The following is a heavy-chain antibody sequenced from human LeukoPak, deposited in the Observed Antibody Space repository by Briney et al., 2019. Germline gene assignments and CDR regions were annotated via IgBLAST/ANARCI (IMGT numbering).Heavy chain of an antibody. CDR2: INPNSGGT. CDR1: GYTFTGYY. J-gene: IGHJ6*03. D-gene: IGHD2-21*01. Sequence: ASVKVSCKASGYTFTGYYMHWVRQAPGQGLEWMGWINPNSGGTNYAQKFQGRVIMTRDTSISTAYMELSRLRSDDTAVYYCARDLAYCGGDCYNYYYYYYMDVWGKGTTVTVSS. CDR3: ARDLAYCGGDCYNYYYYYYMDV. V-gene: IGHV1-2*02.